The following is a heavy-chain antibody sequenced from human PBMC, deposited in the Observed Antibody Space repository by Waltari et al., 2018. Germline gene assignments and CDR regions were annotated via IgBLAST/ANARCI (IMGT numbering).Heavy chain of an antibody. V-gene: IGHV3-48*04. CDR1: GFTFSSYR. CDR2: ISSSSSTI. CDR3: ARASGGSDYYYYYYTDV. D-gene: IGHD2-15*01. Sequence: EVQLVESGGGLVQPGGSLRLSCAASGFTFSSYRMNWVRQAPGKGLEWVSYISSSSSTIYYADAVKGRFTISRDNAKNSLYLQMNSLRAEDTAVYYCARASGGSDYYYYYYTDVWGKGNTVTVSS. J-gene: IGHJ6*03.